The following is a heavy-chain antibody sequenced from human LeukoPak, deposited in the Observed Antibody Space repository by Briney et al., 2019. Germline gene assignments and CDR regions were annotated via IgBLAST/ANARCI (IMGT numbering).Heavy chain of an antibody. CDR3: ARSRDGYNSDFDY. CDR2: IYYSGST. V-gene: IGHV4-31*03. CDR1: GGSISSGGYY. D-gene: IGHD5-24*01. Sequence: SETLSLTCTVSGGSISSGGYYWSWIRQHPGKGLEWIGYIYYSGSTYYNPSLKSRVTISVDTSKNQFSLKLSSVTAADTAVYYCARSRDGYNSDFDYWGQGTLVTVSS. J-gene: IGHJ4*02.